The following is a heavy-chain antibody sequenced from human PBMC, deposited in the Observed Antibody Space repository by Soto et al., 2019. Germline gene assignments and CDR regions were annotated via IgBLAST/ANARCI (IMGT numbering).Heavy chain of an antibody. J-gene: IGHJ4*02. V-gene: IGHV3-30-3*01. Sequence: GGSLRLSCAASGFTFSSYAMHWVRQAPGKGLEWVAVISYDGSNKYYADSVKGRFTISRDNSKNTLYLQMNSLRAEDTAVYYCARAPDWSGYLYYFDYWGQGTLVTVSS. CDR1: GFTFSSYA. CDR3: ARAPDWSGYLYYFDY. CDR2: ISYDGSNK. D-gene: IGHD3-3*01.